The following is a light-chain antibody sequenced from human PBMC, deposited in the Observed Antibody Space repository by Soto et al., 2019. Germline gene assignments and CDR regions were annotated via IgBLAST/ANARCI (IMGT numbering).Light chain of an antibody. CDR1: HSLFYTSNNKNY. CDR2: WAS. Sequence: DIVMTQSPDSLAVSLGARATITCKSSHSLFYTSNNKNYLAWYQQKPGQSPKLLFYWASTRESGVPDRISASGSGTDFTLTISSLQAGDVAVYYCHQYFTIPHKFGQGTKVEIK. J-gene: IGKJ2*01. V-gene: IGKV4-1*01. CDR3: HQYFTIPHK.